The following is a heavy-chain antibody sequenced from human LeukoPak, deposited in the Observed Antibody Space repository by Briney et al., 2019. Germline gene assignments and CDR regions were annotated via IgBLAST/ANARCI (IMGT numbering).Heavy chain of an antibody. CDR2: ISGSGGST. J-gene: IGHJ3*02. CDR3: AKGLYGGNPTDAFDI. CDR1: GFTFSSYA. Sequence: GGSLRLSCAASGFTFSSYAMSWVRQAPGKGLEWVSAISGSGGSTYYADSVKGRFTISRDNSKNTLYLQMNSLRVEGTAVYYCAKGLYGGNPTDAFDIWGQGTMVTVSS. D-gene: IGHD4-23*01. V-gene: IGHV3-23*01.